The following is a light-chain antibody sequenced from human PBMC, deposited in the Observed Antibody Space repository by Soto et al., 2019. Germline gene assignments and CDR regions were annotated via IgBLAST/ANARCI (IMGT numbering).Light chain of an antibody. J-gene: IGKJ2*01. CDR1: QSVSSN. CDR2: GAS. Sequence: EIVMTQSPATLSVSPGERATLSCRASQSVSSNLAWYQQKPGQAPRLLIYGASTRATGIPARFSGSGSGTEFTLTIRRLQSEDCAVYYCQQYNNWPPYTFGQGTKLEIK. CDR3: QQYNNWPPYT. V-gene: IGKV3-15*01.